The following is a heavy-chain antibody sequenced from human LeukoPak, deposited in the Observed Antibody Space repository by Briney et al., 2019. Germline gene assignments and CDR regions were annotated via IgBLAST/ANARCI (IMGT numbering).Heavy chain of an antibody. CDR1: GFTFSSYA. V-gene: IGHV3-23*01. CDR3: AKASWVSTADAVL. D-gene: IGHD3-16*01. CDR2: LRGNDDA. Sequence: PGGSLRLSCVASGFTFSSYAMSWVRETPARGLEWVSSLRGNDDAFYADSMKGRFTLSRDESRNTVYLQLNKLRVEDTAIYYCAKASWVSTADAVLWGQGTVVTVSS. J-gene: IGHJ4*02.